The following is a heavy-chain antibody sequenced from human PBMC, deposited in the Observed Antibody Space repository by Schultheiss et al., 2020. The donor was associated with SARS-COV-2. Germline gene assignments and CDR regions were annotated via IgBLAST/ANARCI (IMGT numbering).Heavy chain of an antibody. CDR1: GGSFSGYY. CDR2: INHSGST. J-gene: IGHJ6*03. CDR3: ARGTGGWMTGYYYYYYMDV. D-gene: IGHD1-1*01. Sequence: SQTLSLTCAVYGGSFSGYYWSWIRQPPGKGLEWIGEINHSGSTYYSPSLKSRVTISVDTSKNQFSLKLSSVTAADTAVYYCARGTGGWMTGYYYYYYMDVWGKGTTVTVSS. V-gene: IGHV4-34*01.